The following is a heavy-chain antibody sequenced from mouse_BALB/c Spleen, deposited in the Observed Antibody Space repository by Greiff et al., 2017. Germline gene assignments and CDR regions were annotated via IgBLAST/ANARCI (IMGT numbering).Heavy chain of an antibody. D-gene: IGHD2-1*01. Sequence: EVQLVESGGGLVKPGGSLKLSCAASGFTFSSYAMSWVRQTPEQRLEWVASISSGGSTYYPDSVKGRFTISRDNARNILYLQMRSLRSEDTAMYYCARGDGNVFAYWGQGTLVTVSA. V-gene: IGHV5-6-5*01. CDR2: ISSGGST. CDR1: GFTFSSYA. J-gene: IGHJ3*01. CDR3: ARGDGNVFAY.